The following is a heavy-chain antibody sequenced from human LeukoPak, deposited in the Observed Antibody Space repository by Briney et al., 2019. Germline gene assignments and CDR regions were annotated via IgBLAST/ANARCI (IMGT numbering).Heavy chain of an antibody. CDR3: ARYDFWRGYHIDY. CDR2: INPYSDNT. D-gene: IGHD3-3*01. CDR1: GYTFTSYG. V-gene: IGHV1-18*01. Sequence: ASVKVSCKASGYTFTSYGISWVRQAPGQGLEWMGWINPYSDNTDYAQQYQGRVTMTTDMSTGTAHMELRSLRSDDTAVYYCARYDFWRGYHIDYWGQGTLVTVSS. J-gene: IGHJ4*02.